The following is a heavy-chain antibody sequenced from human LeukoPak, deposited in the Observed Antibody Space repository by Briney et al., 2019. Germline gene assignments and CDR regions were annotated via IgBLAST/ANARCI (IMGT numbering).Heavy chain of an antibody. CDR3: ARIGYSNWGDALDI. Sequence: GGSLRLSCAASGFTLSSYEMNWVRQAPGKGLEWVSYISDSGSTTYYADSVKGRFSISRDNAKNSLYLQMNSLRAEDTAVYYCARIGYSNWGDALDIWGQGTMVTASS. J-gene: IGHJ3*02. CDR1: GFTLSSYE. V-gene: IGHV3-48*03. D-gene: IGHD6-13*01. CDR2: ISDSGSTT.